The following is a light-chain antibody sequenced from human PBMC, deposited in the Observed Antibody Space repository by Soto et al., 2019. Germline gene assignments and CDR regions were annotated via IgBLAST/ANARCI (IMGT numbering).Light chain of an antibody. CDR3: QQTFSTPRT. Sequence: TQMTQYPSSLSESVGDRVTITFRASQNGRSYVNWCQQKPGKAPSLLIYETSTLPSGVPPRFRGDGYGTDFTLSISRLHPEDFATYYCQQTFSTPRTVGQGTTVEI. CDR2: ETS. CDR1: QNGRSY. J-gene: IGKJ1*01. V-gene: IGKV1-39*01.